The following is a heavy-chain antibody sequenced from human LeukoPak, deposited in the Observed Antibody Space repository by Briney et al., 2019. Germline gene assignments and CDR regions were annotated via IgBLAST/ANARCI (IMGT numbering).Heavy chain of an antibody. CDR3: AKDRRGSRNSLDV. V-gene: IGHV1-18*01. CDR2: ILPYSGNT. Sequence: ASVKVSCKASGYTFSTYGISWVRQAPGQGLEWMGWILPYSGNTNYAQKLQGRVSVTTDTSTTTAYMEPRSLTSDDTAVYYCAKDRRGSRNSLDVWGQGTTITVSS. J-gene: IGHJ6*02. CDR1: GYTFSTYG. D-gene: IGHD3-16*01.